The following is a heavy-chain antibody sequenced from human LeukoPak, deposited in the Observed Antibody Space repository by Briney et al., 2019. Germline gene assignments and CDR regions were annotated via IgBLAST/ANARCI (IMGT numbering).Heavy chain of an antibody. D-gene: IGHD1-26*01. CDR3: ARERGSGSYGD. Sequence: SVKVSCKASGGTFSSYTISWVRQAPGQGLDWMGGIIPIFGTANYAQKFQGRVTVTADESTSTAYMELSSLRSEDTAVYYCARERGSGSYGDWGQGTLVTVSS. J-gene: IGHJ4*02. V-gene: IGHV1-69*01. CDR1: GGTFSSYT. CDR2: IIPIFGTA.